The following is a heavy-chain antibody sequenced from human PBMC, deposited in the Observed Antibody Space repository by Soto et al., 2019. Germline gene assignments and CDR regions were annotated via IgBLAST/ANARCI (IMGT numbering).Heavy chain of an antibody. V-gene: IGHV3-48*01. CDR1: GFTFSSYS. CDR2: ISTGSSTI. CDR3: AVDVGYKYGPQYYWDY. Sequence: EVQLVESGGGLVQPGGSLRLSCAASGFTFSSYSMNWVRQAPGKGLEWISYISTGSSTIYYADSVKGRFTISRDSAKNSRYLQRNCLRAEYTAGYYCAVDVGYKYGPQYYWDYWGQGTLGTGSS. J-gene: IGHJ4*02. D-gene: IGHD1-20*01.